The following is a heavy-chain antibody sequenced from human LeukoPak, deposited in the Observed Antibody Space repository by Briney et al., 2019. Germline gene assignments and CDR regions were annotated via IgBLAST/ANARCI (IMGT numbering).Heavy chain of an antibody. CDR2: INPSGGST. CDR3: ARGIGGSYYVGYYFDY. V-gene: IGHV1-46*01. CDR1: GYTFTSYY. Sequence: ASVKVSCKASGYTFTSYYMHWVRQAPGQGLEWMGMINPSGGSTSYAQKFQGRVTMTRDTSTSTVYMELSSLRSEDTAVYYCARGIGGSYYVGYYFDYWGQGTLVTVSS. D-gene: IGHD1-26*01. J-gene: IGHJ4*02.